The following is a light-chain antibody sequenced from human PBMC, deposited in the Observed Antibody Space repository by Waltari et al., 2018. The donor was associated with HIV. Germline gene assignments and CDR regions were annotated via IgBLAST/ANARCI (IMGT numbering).Light chain of an antibody. J-gene: IGLJ1*01. CDR1: SSDVDNSNY. CDR3: MSYAGGETYV. CDR2: DVS. Sequence: QSALTQPPSASGSPGQSVTISCTGPSSDVDNSNYVSWYQQHPGKAPKLMIYDVSKRPSGVPDRFSGSKSGTTASLTVSGLQAEDEADYYCMSYAGGETYVFGSGTKVTVL. V-gene: IGLV2-8*01.